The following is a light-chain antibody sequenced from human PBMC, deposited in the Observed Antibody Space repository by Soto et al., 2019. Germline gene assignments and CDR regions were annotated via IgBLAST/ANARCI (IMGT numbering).Light chain of an antibody. V-gene: IGKV1-39*01. CDR3: RQTYSAPPWT. CDR1: QSISSY. J-gene: IGKJ1*01. CDR2: AAS. Sequence: DIQMTQSPTSLSASVGDRVTISCRASQSISSYLSWYQQKPGKAPRLLIYAASSVQSGVPPRFSGSGSGTDFILTISSLRPEDIATYFCRQTYSAPPWTFGQGTKVEIK.